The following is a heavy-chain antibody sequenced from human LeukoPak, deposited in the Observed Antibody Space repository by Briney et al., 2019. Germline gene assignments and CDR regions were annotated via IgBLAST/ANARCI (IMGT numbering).Heavy chain of an antibody. V-gene: IGHV1-2*02. Sequence: ASVKVSCKASGYTFTGYYMHWVRQAPGQGLEWMGWINPNSGGTNYAQKFQGRVTMTRDTSISTAYMELSRLRSDDTAVYYCAREIVVVPAVSGGYWGQGTLVTVSS. CDR1: GYTFTGYY. CDR2: INPNSGGT. CDR3: AREIVVVPAVSGGY. J-gene: IGHJ4*02. D-gene: IGHD2-2*01.